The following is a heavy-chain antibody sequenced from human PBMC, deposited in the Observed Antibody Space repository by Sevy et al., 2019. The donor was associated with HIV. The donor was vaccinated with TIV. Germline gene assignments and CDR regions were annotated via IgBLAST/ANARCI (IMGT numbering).Heavy chain of an antibody. V-gene: IGHV1-18*04. D-gene: IGHD4-17*01. J-gene: IGHJ6*03. CDR2: ISAYNGNT. Sequence: ASVKVSCKASGYTFTSYGISWVRQAPGQGLEWMGWISAYNGNTNYAQKLQGRVTMTTDTSTGTAYMELGSLRSDDTAVYYCARATLTVTTNYYYYMDVWGKGTTVTVSS. CDR3: ARATLTVTTNYYYYMDV. CDR1: GYTFTSYG.